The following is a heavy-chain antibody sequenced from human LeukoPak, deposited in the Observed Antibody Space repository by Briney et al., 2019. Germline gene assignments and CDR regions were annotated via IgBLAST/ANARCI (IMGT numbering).Heavy chain of an antibody. D-gene: IGHD2-15*01. Sequence: GESLKISCKGSGYSFTSYWIGWVRQMPGKGLEWMGIIYPGDSDTRYSPSFQGQVTISADKSISTAYLQWSSLKASDTAMYYCARPVDCSSGSCYPTGAFDIWGQGTMVTVSS. CDR3: ARPVDCSSGSCYPTGAFDI. J-gene: IGHJ3*02. CDR2: IYPGDSDT. V-gene: IGHV5-51*01. CDR1: GYSFTSYW.